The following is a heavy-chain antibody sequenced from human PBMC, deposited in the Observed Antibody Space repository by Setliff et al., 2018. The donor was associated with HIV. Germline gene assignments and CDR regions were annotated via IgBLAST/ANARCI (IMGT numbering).Heavy chain of an antibody. CDR2: IYHSGRT. D-gene: IGHD5-18*01. V-gene: IGHV4-39*07. J-gene: IGHJ4*02. Sequence: SETLSLTCSVSGGSLSSGDYYCHWIRQAPGKGLEWIGSIYHSGRTWYNPSLKSRVTMSVDTSKNQFSLRLSSVTAADTAVYYCARDQKGYSYGYWGQGILVTVSS. CDR3: ARDQKGYSYGY. CDR1: GGSLSSGDYY.